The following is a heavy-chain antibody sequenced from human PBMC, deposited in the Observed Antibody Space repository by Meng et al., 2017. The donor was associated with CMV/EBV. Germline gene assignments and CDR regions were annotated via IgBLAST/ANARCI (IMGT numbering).Heavy chain of an antibody. V-gene: IGHV3-11*01. D-gene: IGHD3-9*01. CDR2: ISFGGKNI. J-gene: IGHJ5*02. CDR1: FTFSEFY. Sequence: FTFSEFYMPWIRQAPGKGLEWVAYISFGGKNINYADSVKGRFTVSRNNAENSLSLQMSSLRVEDSAVYYCARGAGYLVGPSKAWLDPWGQGTLVTVSS. CDR3: ARGAGYLVGPSKAWLDP.